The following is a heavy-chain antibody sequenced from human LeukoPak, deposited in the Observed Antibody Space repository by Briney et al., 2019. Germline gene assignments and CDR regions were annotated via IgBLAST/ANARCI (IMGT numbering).Heavy chain of an antibody. CDR2: IYYSGST. V-gene: IGHV4-30-4*01. D-gene: IGHD3-10*01. CDR3: ARGRYYGSGSPPDYAFDI. CDR1: GGSISSGDYY. Sequence: SETLSLTCTVSGGSISSGDYYWSWTRQPPGKGLEWIGYIYYSGSTYYNPSLKSRVTISVDTSKNQFSLELSSVTAADTAVYYCARGRYYGSGSPPDYAFDIWGQGTMVIVSS. J-gene: IGHJ3*02.